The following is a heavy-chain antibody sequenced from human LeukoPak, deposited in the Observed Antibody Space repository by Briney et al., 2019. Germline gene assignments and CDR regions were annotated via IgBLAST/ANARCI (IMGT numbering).Heavy chain of an antibody. D-gene: IGHD3-16*02. V-gene: IGHV3-23*01. Sequence: GGSLRLSCAASGFTFSTYSMNWVRQAPGKGLEWVSAISGSGGSTYYADSVRGRFTISRDNSKNTLYLQMNSLRAEDTAVYYCAKHRHRLDPDYFDYWGQGTLVTVSS. CDR3: AKHRHRLDPDYFDY. J-gene: IGHJ4*02. CDR1: GFTFSTYS. CDR2: ISGSGGST.